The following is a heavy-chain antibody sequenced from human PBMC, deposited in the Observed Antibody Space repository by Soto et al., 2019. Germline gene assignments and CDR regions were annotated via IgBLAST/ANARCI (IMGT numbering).Heavy chain of an antibody. Sequence: GESLKISCKGSGYSFTSYWISWVRQMPGKGLEWMGRIDPSDSYTNYSPSFQGHVTISADKSISTAYLQWSSLKASDTAMYYCARPTRPLRRQWTCTRDNCFDTWGQGTLVTVSS. CDR1: GYSFTSYW. CDR2: IDPSDSYT. J-gene: IGHJ5*02. V-gene: IGHV5-10-1*01. D-gene: IGHD6-19*01. CDR3: ARPTRPLRRQWTCTRDNCFDT.